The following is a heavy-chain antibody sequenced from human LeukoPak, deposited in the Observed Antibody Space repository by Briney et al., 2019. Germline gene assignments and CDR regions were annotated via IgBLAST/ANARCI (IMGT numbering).Heavy chain of an antibody. CDR2: LYYSGST. V-gene: IGHV4-39*01. CDR3: ARLAVDYYDSSGYYFDY. D-gene: IGHD3-22*01. CDR1: GASFSSSSYY. Sequence: PSKTLSLTCTVSGASFSSSSYYWGCIRPPQGKGLEGIGSLYYSGSTNYNPSLKSRVTISVDKSKNPFSLKLSSVTAADTAVYYCARLAVDYYDSSGYYFDYWGQGTLVTVSS. J-gene: IGHJ4*02.